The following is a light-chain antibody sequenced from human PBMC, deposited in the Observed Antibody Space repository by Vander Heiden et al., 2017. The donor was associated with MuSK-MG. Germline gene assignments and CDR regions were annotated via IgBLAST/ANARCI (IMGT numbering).Light chain of an antibody. CDR3: PSYDSSNHVV. V-gene: IGLV6-57*03. CDR1: SVSMGSNY. CDR2: DDN. J-gene: IGLJ2*01. Sequence: CMLTQPHSVSQSPGKTVTISCSRRSVSMGSNYVQWCQQRPCRAATTVIYDDNTSTSRVPDRFSCSIDRSSTAASLTISGLKTEDAADYYRPSYDSSNHVVFGGGTKLTVL.